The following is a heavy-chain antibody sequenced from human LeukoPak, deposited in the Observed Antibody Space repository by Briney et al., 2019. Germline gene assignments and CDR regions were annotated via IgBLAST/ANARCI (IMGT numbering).Heavy chain of an antibody. CDR2: ISYDGSNK. J-gene: IGHJ4*02. CDR1: GFTFSSYA. Sequence: GRSLRLSCAASGFTFSSYAMHWVRQAPGKGLEWVAVISYDGSNKYYADSVKGRFTISRDNSKNTLYLQINSLRDEDTAVYYCARETVGLDYWGQGTLVTVSS. D-gene: IGHD4-23*01. CDR3: ARETVGLDY. V-gene: IGHV3-30-3*01.